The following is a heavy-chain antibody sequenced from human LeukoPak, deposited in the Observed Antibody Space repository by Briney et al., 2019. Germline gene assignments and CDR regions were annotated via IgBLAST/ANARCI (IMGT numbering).Heavy chain of an antibody. V-gene: IGHV3-30*03. Sequence: GGSLRLSCAASGFTFSSYGMHWVRQAPGKGLEWVAVISHDGRNNYYPDFVKGRFTISRDNSKNTLYLQMNSLRAEDTAVYYCARGIRRNITYWFDPWGQGTLVTVSS. CDR2: ISHDGRNN. CDR1: GFTFSSYG. D-gene: IGHD3-3*02. J-gene: IGHJ5*02. CDR3: ARGIRRNITYWFDP.